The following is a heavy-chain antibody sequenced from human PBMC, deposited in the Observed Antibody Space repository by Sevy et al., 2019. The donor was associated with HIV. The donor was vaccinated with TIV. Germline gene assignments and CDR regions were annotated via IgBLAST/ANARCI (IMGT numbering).Heavy chain of an antibody. CDR3: AGPAERYCSGGSGLREYFQH. J-gene: IGHJ1*01. D-gene: IGHD2-15*01. CDR1: GFTFSSYW. Sequence: GGSLRLSCAASGFTFSSYWMSWVRQAPGKGLEWVANIKQDGSEKYYVDSVKGRFTISRDNAKNTLKLQMNNLRAEETAVYYCAGPAERYCSGGSGLREYFQHWGQGTLVTVSS. CDR2: IKQDGSEK. V-gene: IGHV3-7*03.